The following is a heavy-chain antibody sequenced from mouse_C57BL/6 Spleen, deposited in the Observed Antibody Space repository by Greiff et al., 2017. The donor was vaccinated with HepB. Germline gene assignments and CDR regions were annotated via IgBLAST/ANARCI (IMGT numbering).Heavy chain of an antibody. Sequence: VQLQQSGPGLVQPSQSLSITCTVSGFSLTSYGVHWVRQSPGKGLEWLGVIWSGGSTDYNAAFISRLSISKDNSKSQVFFKMNSLQADDTAIYYCARTYYSTYWYFDVWGTGTTVTVSS. D-gene: IGHD2-5*01. CDR1: GFSLTSYG. V-gene: IGHV2-2*01. CDR2: IWSGGST. J-gene: IGHJ1*03. CDR3: ARTYYSTYWYFDV.